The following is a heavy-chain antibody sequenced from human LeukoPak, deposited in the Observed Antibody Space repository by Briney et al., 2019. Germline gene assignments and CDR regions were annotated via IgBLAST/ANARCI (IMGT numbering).Heavy chain of an antibody. CDR1: GFTFSSYA. J-gene: IGHJ4*02. D-gene: IGHD2-2*01. CDR3: AKNMMPIVVVPAAVLDH. V-gene: IGHV3-23*01. CDR2: ISGSGGST. Sequence: GGSLRLSCAASGFTFSSYAMSWVRQAPGKGLEWVSAISGSGGSTYYADSVKGRFTISRDNSKNTLYLQMSSLRAEDTAVYYCAKNMMPIVVVPAAVLDHWGQGTLVRVSS.